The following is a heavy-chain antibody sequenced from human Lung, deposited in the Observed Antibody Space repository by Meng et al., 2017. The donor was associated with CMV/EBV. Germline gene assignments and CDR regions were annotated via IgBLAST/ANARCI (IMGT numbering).Heavy chain of an antibody. Sequence: QVRLVQSGSELKKPGASVRISGKASGYTFTTYGMNWVRQAPGQGLEWMGWINTNTGKPTYAQGLTGRFVFSLDTSDSTAYLHISSLKADDTAVYYCARDSEAADYWGQGTLVTVSS. D-gene: IGHD6-25*01. CDR3: ARDSEAADY. CDR1: GYTFTTYG. J-gene: IGHJ4*02. CDR2: INTNTGKP. V-gene: IGHV7-4-1*02.